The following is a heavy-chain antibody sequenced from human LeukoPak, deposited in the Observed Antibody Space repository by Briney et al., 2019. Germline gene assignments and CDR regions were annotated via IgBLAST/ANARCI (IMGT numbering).Heavy chain of an antibody. D-gene: IGHD3-22*01. Sequence: SQTLSPTCTVSGGSISSGGYYWSWIRQHPGKGLEWIGYIYYSGSTYYNPSLKSRVTISVDTSKNQFSLKLSSVTAADTAVYYCARAPGVYYYDSSGYYLDAFDIWGQGTMVTVSS. CDR2: IYYSGST. CDR3: ARAPGVYYYDSSGYYLDAFDI. V-gene: IGHV4-31*03. CDR1: GGSISSGGYY. J-gene: IGHJ3*02.